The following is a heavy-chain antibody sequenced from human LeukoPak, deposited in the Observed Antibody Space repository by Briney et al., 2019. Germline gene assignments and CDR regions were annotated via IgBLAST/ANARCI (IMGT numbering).Heavy chain of an antibody. D-gene: IGHD2-15*01. J-gene: IGHJ6*02. CDR2: IYTSGST. V-gene: IGHV4-4*07. Sequence: SETLSLTCTVSGGSISSYYWSWIRQPAGKGLEWIGRIYTSGSTNYNPSLKSRVTMSVDTSKNQFSLKLSSVTAADTAVYYCARDPLEYCSGGSCYYYYGMDFWGQGTTVTVSS. CDR3: ARDPLEYCSGGSCYYYYGMDF. CDR1: GGSISSYY.